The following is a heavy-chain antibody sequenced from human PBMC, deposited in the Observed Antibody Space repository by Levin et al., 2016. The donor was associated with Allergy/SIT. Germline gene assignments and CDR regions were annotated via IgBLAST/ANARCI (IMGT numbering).Heavy chain of an antibody. Sequence: SETLSLTCTVSGGSISTYYWSWIRQPPGKGLEWIGYVHNTAGTNYNPSLRSRVTLSVDTSKNQFSLRLRSVTAADTAVYYCARDDYNYGMDVWGQGTTVTVSS. CDR2: VHNTAGT. J-gene: IGHJ6*02. V-gene: IGHV4-59*01. CDR1: GGSISTYY. CDR3: ARDDYNYGMDV.